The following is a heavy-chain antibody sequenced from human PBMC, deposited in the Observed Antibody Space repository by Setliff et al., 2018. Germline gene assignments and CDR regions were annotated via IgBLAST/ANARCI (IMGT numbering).Heavy chain of an antibody. V-gene: IGHV3-74*01. J-gene: IGHJ4*02. Sequence: PGGSLRLSCGASGFSFSNYWMYWVRQVPGRGLVWVSRINGDGTLTNYADSVKGRFTISRDNAKKTLYLQMNSLRAEDTAVYYCARDQARWLVAAGTFDYWGLGALVTVSS. D-gene: IGHD1-1*01. CDR1: GFSFSNYW. CDR2: INGDGTLT. CDR3: ARDQARWLVAAGTFDY.